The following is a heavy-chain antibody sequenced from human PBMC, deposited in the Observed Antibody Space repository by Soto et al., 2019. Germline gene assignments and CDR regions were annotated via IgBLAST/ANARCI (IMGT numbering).Heavy chain of an antibody. CDR1: GGSISSYY. Sequence: SETVSLTCSVSGGSISSYYWSWIRQPPGKGLEWIGYIYYSGSTNYNPSLKSRVTISVDTSKNQFSLKLSSVTAADTAVYYCARDMRRVATITDDAFDIWGQGTMVTVSS. D-gene: IGHD5-12*01. J-gene: IGHJ3*02. CDR2: IYYSGST. CDR3: ARDMRRVATITDDAFDI. V-gene: IGHV4-59*01.